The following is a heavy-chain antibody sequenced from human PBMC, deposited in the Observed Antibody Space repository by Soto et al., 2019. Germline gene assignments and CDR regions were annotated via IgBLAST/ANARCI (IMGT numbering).Heavy chain of an antibody. Sequence: GGSLKISCKGSGYSFTTHWITWVRQEPGKGLEWMGRIDPSDSYTNYSPSFKGRVTFSVDTSTSTAYLQWTSLKASDTAKYYCATSAKYCSSGSCLGDYYFYVMDIWGQGTTVTV. CDR3: ATSAKYCSSGSCLGDYYFYVMDI. J-gene: IGHJ6*02. D-gene: IGHD2-15*01. V-gene: IGHV5-10-1*01. CDR1: GYSFTTHW. CDR2: IDPSDSYT.